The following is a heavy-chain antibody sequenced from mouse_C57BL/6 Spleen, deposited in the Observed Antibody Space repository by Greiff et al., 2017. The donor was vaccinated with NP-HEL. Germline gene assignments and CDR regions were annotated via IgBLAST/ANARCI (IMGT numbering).Heavy chain of an antibody. V-gene: IGHV5-16*01. Sequence: DVHLVESEGGLVQPGSSMKLSCTASGFTFSDYYMAWVRQVPEKGLEWVANINYDGSSTYYLDSLKSRFIISRDNAKNILYLQMSSLKSEDTATYYCARGEGYYAMDYWGQGTSVTVAS. CDR1: GFTFSDYY. CDR2: INYDGSST. CDR3: ARGEGYYAMDY. J-gene: IGHJ4*01.